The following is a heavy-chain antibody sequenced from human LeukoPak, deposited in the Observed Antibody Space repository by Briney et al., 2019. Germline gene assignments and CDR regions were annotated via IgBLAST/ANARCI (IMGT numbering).Heavy chain of an antibody. D-gene: IGHD6-19*01. V-gene: IGHV1-69*13. J-gene: IGHJ4*02. CDR3: ARGQIAVADSHFDY. CDR2: IIPIFGTA. Sequence: SVKVSCKASGGTFSSYAISWVRQAPGQGLEWMGGIIPIFGTANYAQRFQGRVTITADESTSTAYMELSSLRSEDTVVYYCARGQIAVADSHFDYWGQGTLVTVSS. CDR1: GGTFSSYA.